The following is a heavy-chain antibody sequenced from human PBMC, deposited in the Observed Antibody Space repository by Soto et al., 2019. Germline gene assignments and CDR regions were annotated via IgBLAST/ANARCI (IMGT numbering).Heavy chain of an antibody. V-gene: IGHV3-23*01. CDR3: AKQLEQWLVVVERGMDV. Sequence: PGGSLRLSCEASGFPFWTYSMSWVRQAPRKGLEWVSGISGSGGSTYYADSVKGRFTISRDNSKNTLYLQMNSLRAEDTAVYYCAKQLEQWLVVVERGMDVWRQGTTVTVSS. CDR2: ISGSGGST. D-gene: IGHD6-19*01. CDR1: GFPFWTYS. J-gene: IGHJ6*02.